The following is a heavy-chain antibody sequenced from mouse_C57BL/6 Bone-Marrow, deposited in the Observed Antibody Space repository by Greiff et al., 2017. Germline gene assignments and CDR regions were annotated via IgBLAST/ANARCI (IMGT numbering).Heavy chain of an antibody. D-gene: IGHD2-3*01. CDR1: GYTFTEYT. Sequence: QVHLKESGAELVKPGASVKLSCKASGYTFTEYTIHWVKQRSGQGLEWIGWFYPGSGSIKYNEKFKDKATLTADKSSSTVYMELSRLTSEDSAVYFCARHEVYDGYYAWFAYWGQGTLVTVSA. J-gene: IGHJ3*01. CDR3: ARHEVYDGYYAWFAY. V-gene: IGHV1-62-2*01. CDR2: FYPGSGSI.